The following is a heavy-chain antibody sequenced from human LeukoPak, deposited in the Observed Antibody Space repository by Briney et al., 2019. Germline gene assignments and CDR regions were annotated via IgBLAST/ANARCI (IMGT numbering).Heavy chain of an antibody. CDR2: ISSGGNTI. Sequence: GGSLRLSCAASGFTFSSYSMNWVRQAPGKGLEWVLYISSGGNTIYYADSVKGRFTISRDNAKNSLYLQMNSLRAEDTAVYYCAREGTAMVSFDYWGQGTLVTVSS. CDR1: GFTFSSYS. V-gene: IGHV3-48*04. D-gene: IGHD5-18*01. J-gene: IGHJ4*02. CDR3: AREGTAMVSFDY.